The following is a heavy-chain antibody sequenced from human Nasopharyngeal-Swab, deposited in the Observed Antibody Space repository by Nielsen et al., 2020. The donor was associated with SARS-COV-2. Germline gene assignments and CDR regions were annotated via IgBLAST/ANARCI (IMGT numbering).Heavy chain of an antibody. CDR2: INPSGGST. CDR3: ARGYSYGLAY. D-gene: IGHD5-18*01. Sequence: ASVKVSCKASGYTFTGYYIHWVRQAPGQGLEWMGMINPSGGSTGYAQNFQGRVTVTRDTSTSTVYMELSNLSSEDTAVYYCARGYSYGLAYWGQGTLVTVSP. V-gene: IGHV1-46*01. J-gene: IGHJ4*02. CDR1: GYTFTGYY.